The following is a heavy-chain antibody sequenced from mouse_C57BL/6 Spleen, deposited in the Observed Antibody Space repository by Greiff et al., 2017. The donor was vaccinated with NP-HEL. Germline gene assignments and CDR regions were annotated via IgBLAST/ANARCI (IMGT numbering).Heavy chain of an antibody. J-gene: IGHJ4*01. CDR3: ARGLSHYYAMDY. CDR1: GFTFSSYG. CDR2: ISSGGSYT. V-gene: IGHV5-6*02. Sequence: EVNVVESGGDLVKPGGSLKLSCAASGFTFSSYGMSWVRQTPDKRLEWVATISSGGSYTYYPDSVKGRFTISRDNAKNTLYLQMSSLKSEDTAMYYCARGLSHYYAMDYWGQGTSVTVSS.